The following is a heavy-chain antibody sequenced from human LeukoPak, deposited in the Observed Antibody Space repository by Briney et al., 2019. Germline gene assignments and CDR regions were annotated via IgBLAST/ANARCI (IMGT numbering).Heavy chain of an antibody. CDR1: GGSISSYY. D-gene: IGHD1-1*01. J-gene: IGHJ5*02. CDR3: ARVERTWFDP. CDR2: IYYSGST. V-gene: IGHV4-59*01. Sequence: PSETLSLTCTVSGGSISSYYWSWIRQPPGKGLEWIGYIYYSGSTNYNPSLKSRVTISVDTSKNQFSLKLSSVTAADTAVYYCARVERTWFDPWGQGTLVTVSP.